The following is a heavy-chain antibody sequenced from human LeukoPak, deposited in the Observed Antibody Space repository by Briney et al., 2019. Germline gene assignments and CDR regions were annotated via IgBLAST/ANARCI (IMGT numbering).Heavy chain of an antibody. J-gene: IGHJ6*03. CDR2: IKQDGSEK. D-gene: IGHD2-2*01. Sequence: GGSLRLSCAASGFTFSSYWMGWVRQAPGKGLEWVANIKQDGSEKYYVDSVKGRFTISRDNAKNSLYLQMNSLRAEDTAVYYCARVPSDCSSTSCYGYYYMDVWGKGTTVTVSS. CDR1: GFTFSSYW. CDR3: ARVPSDCSSTSCYGYYYMDV. V-gene: IGHV3-7*01.